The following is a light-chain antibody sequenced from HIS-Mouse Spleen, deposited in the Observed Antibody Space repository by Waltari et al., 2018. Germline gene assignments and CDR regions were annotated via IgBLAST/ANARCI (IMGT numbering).Light chain of an antibody. CDR2: DGS. CDR3: CSYAGSSTVV. CDR1: SSDVGSYNL. Sequence: QSALTQPASVSGSPGQSITISCTGTSSDVGSYNLVSWYQQHPGKAPKLMIYDGSNRPSGVSNRFSGSKSGNTASLTISVLQAEDEADYYCCSYAGSSTVVFGGGTKLTVL. J-gene: IGLJ2*01. V-gene: IGLV2-23*01.